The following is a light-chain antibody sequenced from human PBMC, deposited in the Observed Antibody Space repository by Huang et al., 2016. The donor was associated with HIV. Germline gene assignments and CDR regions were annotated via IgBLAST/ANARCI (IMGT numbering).Light chain of an antibody. V-gene: IGKV3-11*01. CDR2: EAS. J-gene: IGKJ4*01. CDR3: QQRSNWPPLT. Sequence: EIVLTQSPATLSLSPGERATLSCRASQSVSSYLAWYQQRPGQAPRILIYEASNRATGSPARFSGSGSGTDFTLTISSLEPEDFAVYDCQQRSNWPPLTFGGGTKVEIK. CDR1: QSVSSY.